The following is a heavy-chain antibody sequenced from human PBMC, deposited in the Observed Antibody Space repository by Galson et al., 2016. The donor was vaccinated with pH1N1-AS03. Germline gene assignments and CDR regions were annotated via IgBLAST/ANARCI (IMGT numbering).Heavy chain of an antibody. CDR1: GDSFTGYW. Sequence: QSGAEVKKPGESLRISCKASGDSFTGYWINWVRQMPGKGLEWMGRIDLSDSYTNYSPSFQGHVTISADTSIATAYLQWNSLKASDTAVYYCASYGSGSSPFDYWGQGTLVTVSS. CDR3: ASYGSGSSPFDY. J-gene: IGHJ4*02. CDR2: IDLSDSYT. V-gene: IGHV5-10-1*01. D-gene: IGHD3-10*01.